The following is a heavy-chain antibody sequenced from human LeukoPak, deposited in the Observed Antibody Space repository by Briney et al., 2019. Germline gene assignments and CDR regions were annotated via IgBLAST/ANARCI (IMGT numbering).Heavy chain of an antibody. CDR3: ARGGDPTYYYDSSGYFFDY. D-gene: IGHD3-22*01. V-gene: IGHV7-4-1*02. CDR2: INTNTGNP. J-gene: IGHJ4*02. CDR1: GYTFTSYA. Sequence: ASVKVSCKASGYTFTSYAMNWVRQAPGQGLEWMGWINTNTGNPTYAQGFTGRFVFSLDTSVSTAYLQISSLKAEDTAVYYCARGGDPTYYYDSSGYFFDYWGQGTLVTVSS.